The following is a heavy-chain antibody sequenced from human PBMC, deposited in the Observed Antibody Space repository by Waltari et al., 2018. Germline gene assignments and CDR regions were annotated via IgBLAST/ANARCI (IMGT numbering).Heavy chain of an antibody. D-gene: IGHD1-26*01. Sequence: EVQLLESGGGLVQPGGSLRLLCAASGFTFSYYAMSWVRQAPGKGLEWVSIVSAVGSDTYYADSLKGRFTISRDNSKNTLFLQMNSLRDDDTAVYYCAKGRIGVGAFDFDYWGQGTLVTVSS. CDR2: VSAVGSDT. CDR3: AKGRIGVGAFDFDY. CDR1: GFTFSYYA. J-gene: IGHJ4*02. V-gene: IGHV3-23*01.